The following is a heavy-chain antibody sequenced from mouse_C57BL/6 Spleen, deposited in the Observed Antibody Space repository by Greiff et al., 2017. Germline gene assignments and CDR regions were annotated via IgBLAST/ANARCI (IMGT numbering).Heavy chain of an antibody. CDR2: IHPNSGST. J-gene: IGHJ2*01. CDR1: GYTFTSYW. V-gene: IGHV1-64*01. Sequence: QVQLKQPGAELVKPGASVKLSCKASGYTFTSYWMHWVKQRPGQGLEWIGMIHPNSGSTNYNEKFKSKATLTVDKSSSTAYMQLSSLTSEDSAVYYCARYCGYYFDYWGQGTTLTVSS. CDR3: ARYCGYYFDY.